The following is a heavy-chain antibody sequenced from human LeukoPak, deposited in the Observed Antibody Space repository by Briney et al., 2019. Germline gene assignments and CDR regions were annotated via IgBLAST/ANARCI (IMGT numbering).Heavy chain of an antibody. Sequence: GGSLRLSCAASGFTFSSYSMNWVRQAPGKGLEWVAVISYDGSNKYYADSVKGRFTISRDNSKNTLYLQMNSLRAEDTAVYYCARLNLGTTVVTHAFDIWGQGTMVTVSS. V-gene: IGHV3-30*03. D-gene: IGHD4-23*01. CDR1: GFTFSSYS. J-gene: IGHJ3*02. CDR3: ARLNLGTTVVTHAFDI. CDR2: ISYDGSNK.